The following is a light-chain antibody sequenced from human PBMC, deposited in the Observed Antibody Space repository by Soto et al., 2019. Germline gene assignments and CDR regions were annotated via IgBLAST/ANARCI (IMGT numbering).Light chain of an antibody. CDR1: QSISSW. Sequence: DIQMTQSPSTLSASVGDRVSITCRASQSISSWLAWYQQKPGKAPKLLIYKASSLQSGVPLRFSGSGSGTEFPLTISSLQPDDFGTYYCQQYNSYSWTFGQGTELEIK. CDR3: QQYNSYSWT. CDR2: KAS. V-gene: IGKV1-5*03. J-gene: IGKJ1*01.